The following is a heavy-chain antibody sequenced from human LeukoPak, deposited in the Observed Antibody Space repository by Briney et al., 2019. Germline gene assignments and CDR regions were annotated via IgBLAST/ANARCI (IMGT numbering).Heavy chain of an antibody. J-gene: IGHJ4*02. Sequence: GGSLRLSCAASGFSFSGSALHWVRQASGKGLEWVGRIRSTANGYATAYAASVKGRFTISRDDSKNTAYLQMDSLKTEDTAVYYCTGNYYGSGSYADFDYWGQGTLVTVSS. V-gene: IGHV3-73*01. CDR2: IRSTANGYAT. CDR1: GFSFSGSA. CDR3: TGNYYGSGSYADFDY. D-gene: IGHD3-10*01.